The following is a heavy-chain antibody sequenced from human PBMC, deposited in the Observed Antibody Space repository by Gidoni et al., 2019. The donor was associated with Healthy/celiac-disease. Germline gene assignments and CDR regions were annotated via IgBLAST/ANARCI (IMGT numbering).Heavy chain of an antibody. CDR1: GGSIRISTW. Sequence: QVQLQESGPGLVKPSGTLSLTSAVSGGSIRISTWWSWVRQPPGKGLEWIGEIYHSGSTNYNPFLKRRVTISVDKSKNQCSLKLSSVTAADTAVYYCARDDTGPGTNWFDPWGQGTLVTVSS. CDR3: ARDDTGPGTNWFDP. CDR2: IYHSGST. V-gene: IGHV4-4*02. J-gene: IGHJ5*02. D-gene: IGHD5-18*01.